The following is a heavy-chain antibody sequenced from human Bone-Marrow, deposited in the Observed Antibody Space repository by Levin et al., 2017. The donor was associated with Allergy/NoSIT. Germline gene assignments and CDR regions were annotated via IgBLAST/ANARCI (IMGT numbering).Heavy chain of an antibody. V-gene: IGHV1-3*01. D-gene: IGHD4-17*01. CDR2: INPGNGVT. CDR3: AKEREGGYGVDH. CDR1: GYIFSSYA. J-gene: IGHJ4*02. Sequence: ASVKVSCKASGYIFSSYAIHWVRQAPGQKLEWLGWINPGNGVTRYSPKFQGRVTISRDTSANTAYMELTSLTSEDAAVYSCAKEREGGYGVDHWGQGALVTVSS.